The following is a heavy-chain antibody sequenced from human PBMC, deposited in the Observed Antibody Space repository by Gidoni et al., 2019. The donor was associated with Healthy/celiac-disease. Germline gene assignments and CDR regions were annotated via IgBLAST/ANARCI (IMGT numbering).Heavy chain of an antibody. CDR3: AEGQYGDYGY. CDR2: ISSSSSYT. D-gene: IGHD4-17*01. CDR1: GFTFSSYS. V-gene: IGHV3-21*01. Sequence: VQLVESGGGLVKPGGSLRLSCAASGFTFSSYSMNWVRQAPGKGLEWVSSISSSSSYTYYADSVKGRFTISRDNAKNSLYLQMNSLRAEDTAVYYCAEGQYGDYGYWGQGTLVTVSS. J-gene: IGHJ4*02.